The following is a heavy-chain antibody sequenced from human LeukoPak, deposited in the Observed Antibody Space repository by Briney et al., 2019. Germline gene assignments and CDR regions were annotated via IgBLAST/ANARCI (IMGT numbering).Heavy chain of an antibody. CDR2: IYSSGST. CDR3: AREDYGDYFDY. J-gene: IGHJ4*02. CDR1: GFTVSSKY. D-gene: IGHD4-17*01. V-gene: IGHV3-66*01. Sequence: PGGSLRLSCAASGFTVSSKYMGWVRQAPGKGLEWVSVIYSSGSTYYADSVKGRFTISRDNSKNTLYLQMNSLRGEDTAVYYCAREDYGDYFDYWGQGTLVTVSS.